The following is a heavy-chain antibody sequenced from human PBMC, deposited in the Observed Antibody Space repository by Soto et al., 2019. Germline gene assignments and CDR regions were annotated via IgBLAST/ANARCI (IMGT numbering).Heavy chain of an antibody. CDR2: IYWNDDK. Sequence: GSGPTLVNPTQTLTLTCTFSGFSLSTSGVGVGWIRQPPGKALEWLALIYWNDDKRYSPSLKSRLTITKGTSKNQVVLTMTNMDPVDTATYYCAHGGAFGAIKYYDFWSGYYGSPSLLYGMDVWGQGTTVTVSS. J-gene: IGHJ6*02. D-gene: IGHD3-3*01. CDR3: AHGGAFGAIKYYDFWSGYYGSPSLLYGMDV. V-gene: IGHV2-5*01. CDR1: GFSLSTSGVG.